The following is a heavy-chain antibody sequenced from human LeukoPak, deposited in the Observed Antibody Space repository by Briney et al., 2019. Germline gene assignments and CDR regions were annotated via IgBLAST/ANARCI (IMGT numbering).Heavy chain of an antibody. J-gene: IGHJ4*02. D-gene: IGHD3-22*01. Sequence: HPGGSLRLSCAASGFSVSNNYMSWVRQAPGRGLEWVSFIYSGGATYHADSVKGRFTISRDNSKNTLFLQMNSLRAEDTAVYYCARIEYNSDSSGYSKDYWGQGTLVTVSS. CDR1: GFSVSNNY. V-gene: IGHV3-66*01. CDR3: ARIEYNSDSSGYSKDY. CDR2: IYSGGAT.